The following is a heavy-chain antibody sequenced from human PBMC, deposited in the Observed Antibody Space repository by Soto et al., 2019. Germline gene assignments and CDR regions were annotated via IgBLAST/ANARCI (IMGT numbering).Heavy chain of an antibody. Sequence: PSETLSLTCTVSGGSISSYYWSWIRQPPGKGLEWIGYIYYSGSTNYNPSLKSRVTISVDTSKNQFSLKLSSVTAEDTAVYYCARGLISGYYLYDAFDIWGQGTMVTVSS. J-gene: IGHJ3*02. CDR3: ARGLISGYYLYDAFDI. CDR2: IYYSGST. D-gene: IGHD3-22*01. V-gene: IGHV4-59*01. CDR1: GGSISSYY.